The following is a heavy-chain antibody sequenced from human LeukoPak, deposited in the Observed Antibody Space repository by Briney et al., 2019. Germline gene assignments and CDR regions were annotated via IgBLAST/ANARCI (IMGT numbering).Heavy chain of an antibody. CDR3: ARDSEGAVAGYFDY. CDR2: IIPIFGTA. V-gene: IGHV1-69*01. J-gene: IGHJ4*02. CDR1: GGTFSSYA. Sequence: GSSVKVSCKASGGTFSSYAISWVRQAPGQGLEWMGGIIPIFGTANYAQKFQGRVTITADESTSTAYMELSSLRSEDTAVYYSARDSEGAVAGYFDYWGQGTLVTVSS. D-gene: IGHD6-19*01.